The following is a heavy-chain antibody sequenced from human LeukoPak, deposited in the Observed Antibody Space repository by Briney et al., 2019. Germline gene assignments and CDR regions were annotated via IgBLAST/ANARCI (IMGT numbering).Heavy chain of an antibody. Sequence: SETLSLTCTVSGGSISSYYWSWIRQPPGKGLEWIGYIYHSGSTNYNPSLKSRVTISVATSKKQFSLKLSSVTAADTAIYYCARDKGSYYFDYWGQGTLVTVSS. CDR3: ARDKGSYYFDY. J-gene: IGHJ4*02. CDR1: GGSISSYY. CDR2: IYHSGST. V-gene: IGHV4-59*01.